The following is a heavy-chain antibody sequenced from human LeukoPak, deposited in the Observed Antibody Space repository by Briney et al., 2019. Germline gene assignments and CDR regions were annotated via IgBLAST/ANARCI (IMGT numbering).Heavy chain of an antibody. D-gene: IGHD3-16*01. Sequence: SLRPSCAASGFTPSSNYMSWVRQAPRHGREWVSSMYIGGSTYYADSVKGRFTISRDNPNNTLYLQMHSLRADDTAVYYCAREISRFGIWGQGTLVTVPS. CDR1: GFTPSSNY. CDR3: AREISRFGI. V-gene: IGHV3-66*01. CDR2: MYIGGST. J-gene: IGHJ4*02.